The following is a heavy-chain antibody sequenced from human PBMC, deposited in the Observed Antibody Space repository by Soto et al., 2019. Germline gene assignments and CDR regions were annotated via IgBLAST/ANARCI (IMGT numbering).Heavy chain of an antibody. Sequence: PGGSLRLSCAASGFIFNKYWMHWVRQAPGKGLVWVARIRNSGIDTTYADSVKGRFTISRDNAKNTLYLQLNSLTVEDTAVYYCARGPEYSTFRSEYWGQGTPVTVSS. CDR1: GFIFNKYW. V-gene: IGHV3-74*03. CDR2: IRNSGIDT. J-gene: IGHJ4*02. CDR3: ARGPEYSTFRSEY. D-gene: IGHD4-4*01.